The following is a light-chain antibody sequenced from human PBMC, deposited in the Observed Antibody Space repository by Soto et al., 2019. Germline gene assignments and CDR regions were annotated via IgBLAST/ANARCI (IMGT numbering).Light chain of an antibody. J-gene: IGLJ3*02. CDR3: QTWGPGFWV. CDR1: SGHSSYA. Sequence: QPVLTQSPSASASLGASVKLTCTLSSGHSSYAIAWHQQQPEKGPRYLMKLNSDGSHSKGDGIPDRFSGSSSGAERYLTISSLQSADEADYYCQTWGPGFWVFGGGTQLTV. CDR2: LNSDGSH. V-gene: IGLV4-69*01.